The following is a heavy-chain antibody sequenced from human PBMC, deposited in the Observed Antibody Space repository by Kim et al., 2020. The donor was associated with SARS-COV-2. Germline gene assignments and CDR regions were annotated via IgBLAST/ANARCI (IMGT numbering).Heavy chain of an antibody. J-gene: IGHJ4*02. Sequence: ASVKVSCKASGYTFTGYYMHWVRQAPGQGLEWMGWINPNSGGTNYAQKFQGWVTMTRDTSISTAYMELSRLRSDDTAVYYCARGSSGWYGGPDYWGQGTLVTVSS. CDR1: GYTFTGYY. V-gene: IGHV1-2*04. CDR3: ARGSSGWYGGPDY. CDR2: INPNSGGT. D-gene: IGHD6-19*01.